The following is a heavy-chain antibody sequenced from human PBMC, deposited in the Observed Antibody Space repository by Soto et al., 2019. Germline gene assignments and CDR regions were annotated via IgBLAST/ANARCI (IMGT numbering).Heavy chain of an antibody. CDR3: AMQPTWFGELGDAFDI. Sequence: GGSLRLSCAASGFTFSSYAMSWVRQAPGKGLEWVSAISGSGGSTYYADSVKGRFTISRDNSKNTLYLQMTSLRAEDTAVYYCAMQPTWFGELGDAFDIWGQGTMVTVSS. V-gene: IGHV3-23*01. CDR1: GFTFSSYA. CDR2: ISGSGGST. J-gene: IGHJ3*02. D-gene: IGHD3-10*01.